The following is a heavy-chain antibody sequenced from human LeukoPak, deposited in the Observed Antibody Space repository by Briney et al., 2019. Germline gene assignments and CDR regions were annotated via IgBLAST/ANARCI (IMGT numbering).Heavy chain of an antibody. J-gene: IGHJ5*02. CDR1: GGTFSSHA. CDR3: ARDPTVTTWVWFDP. V-gene: IGHV1-69*06. D-gene: IGHD4-17*01. Sequence: SVKVSCKASGGTFSSHAISWVRQAPGQGLEWMGRIIPIFGTANYAQKFQGRVTITADKSTSTAYMELSSLRSEDTAVYYCARDPTVTTWVWFDPWGQGTLVTVSS. CDR2: IIPIFGTA.